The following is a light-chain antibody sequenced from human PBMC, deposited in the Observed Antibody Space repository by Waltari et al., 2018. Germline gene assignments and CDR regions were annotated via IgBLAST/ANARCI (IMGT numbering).Light chain of an antibody. Sequence: QSALTQPVSVSESPGQSITISCTGTSSDVGAYNFVSWYQQHPGKAPKLMIYEVRNRPAGVSSRCSASKSGNTASLTISGLQAEDEADYYCTSFTSRSTWVFGGGTKLTVL. CDR2: EVR. J-gene: IGLJ3*02. CDR1: SSDVGAYNF. CDR3: TSFTSRSTWV. V-gene: IGLV2-14*01.